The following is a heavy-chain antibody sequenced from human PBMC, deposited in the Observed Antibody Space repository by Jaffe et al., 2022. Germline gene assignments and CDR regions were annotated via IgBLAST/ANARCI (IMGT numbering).Heavy chain of an antibody. CDR1: GGSISSYY. D-gene: IGHD2-2*01. V-gene: IGHV4-59*01. J-gene: IGHJ5*02. CDR3: ARGRVACSSTSCYDFGYWFDP. Sequence: QVQLQESGPGLVKPSETLSLTCTVSGGSISSYYWSWIRQPPGKGLEWIGYIYYSGSTNYNPSLKSRVTISVDTSKNQFSLKLSSVTAADTAVYYCARGRVACSSTSCYDFGYWFDPWGQGTLVTVSS. CDR2: IYYSGST.